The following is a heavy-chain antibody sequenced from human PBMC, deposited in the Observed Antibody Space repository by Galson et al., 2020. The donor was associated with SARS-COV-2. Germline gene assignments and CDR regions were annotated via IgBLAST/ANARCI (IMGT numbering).Heavy chain of an antibody. J-gene: IGHJ4*02. V-gene: IGHV4-38-2*02. Sequence: SETLSLTCTVSGYSISSGYYWGWIRRSPGKGLEWIGSIYQSGRSLYSPSLKSRVSMSVDTSRNQFSLKLASVTAADTAVYYCARGLSFLVGVDYWGQGTRVTVSS. CDR2: IYQSGRS. D-gene: IGHD3-16*02. CDR1: GYSISSGYY. CDR3: ARGLSFLVGVDY.